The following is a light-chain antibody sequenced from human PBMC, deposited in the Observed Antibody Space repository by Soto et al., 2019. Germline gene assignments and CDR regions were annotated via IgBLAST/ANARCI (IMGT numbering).Light chain of an antibody. Sequence: QSALTQPASVSGSPGQSITISCTGTSSDVGGYNYVSWYQQHPGKAPKLMIYDVSNRPSGVSNRFSGSKSGNTASLTISGRQAEDDSDYYCISYTSSSALGVFGGGTKLTVL. V-gene: IGLV2-14*01. J-gene: IGLJ2*01. CDR1: SSDVGGYNY. CDR3: ISYTSSSALGV. CDR2: DVS.